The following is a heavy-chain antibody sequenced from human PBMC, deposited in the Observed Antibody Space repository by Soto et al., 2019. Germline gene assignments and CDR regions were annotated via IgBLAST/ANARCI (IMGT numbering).Heavy chain of an antibody. D-gene: IGHD4-17*01. CDR1: GYTFSSYV. V-gene: IGHV3-23*01. Sequence: EVLLLDSGGGFVQPGGSLRLSCASSGYTFSSYVMTWVRLAPGKGLEWVSSISGAGTSKFYADSVKGRFTISRDNSKNILYLEMDSLRAEDTAVYYCAKDLLSTVTTLGHWGQGTLVTVSA. CDR2: ISGAGTSK. CDR3: AKDLLSTVTTLGH. J-gene: IGHJ4*02.